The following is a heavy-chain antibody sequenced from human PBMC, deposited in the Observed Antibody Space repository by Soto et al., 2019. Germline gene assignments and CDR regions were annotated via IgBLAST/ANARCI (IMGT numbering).Heavy chain of an antibody. CDR1: GGSISSYY. Sequence: QVQLQESGPGLVKPSETLSLTCTVSGGSISSYYWSWIRQPPGNGLEWIGYIYYSGSTNYNPSLKSRVTISVDTSKNQFSLKLSSVTAADTAVYYCAGTRGYCSGGSCPTVVDYWGQGTLVTVSS. D-gene: IGHD2-15*01. CDR3: AGTRGYCSGGSCPTVVDY. J-gene: IGHJ4*02. V-gene: IGHV4-59*01. CDR2: IYYSGST.